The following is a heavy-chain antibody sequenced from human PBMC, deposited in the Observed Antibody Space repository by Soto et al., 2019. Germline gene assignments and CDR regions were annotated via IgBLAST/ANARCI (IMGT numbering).Heavy chain of an antibody. V-gene: IGHV5-51*01. J-gene: IGHJ6*02. D-gene: IGHD6-13*01. CDR3: ARTRAGTLRFYYDRMDV. CDR1: GYSFARYW. CDR2: IYPGDSDT. Sequence: GANQKISSQGSGYSFARYWIGWVRQMPGKDLEWMGIIYPGDSDTRYSPSFQGQVTISADKSLRTAYLPWPSLKASDTALYYCARTRAGTLRFYYDRMDVWGQGTTGTVAS.